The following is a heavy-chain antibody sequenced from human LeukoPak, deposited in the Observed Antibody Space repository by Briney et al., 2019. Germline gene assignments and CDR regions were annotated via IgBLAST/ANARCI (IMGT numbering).Heavy chain of an antibody. CDR2: ILEDGTIQ. Sequence: PGRSLRLSCAASGFTFRNYMMHWVRQAPGKGLDWVAVILEDGTIQHYADSVKGRFTISRDNSKNTLYLQMSSLRAEDTAVYYCAKALTQGEQWPDFDYWGQGTLVTVSS. V-gene: IGHV3-30*04. CDR1: GFTFRNYM. J-gene: IGHJ4*02. CDR3: AKALTQGEQWPDFDY. D-gene: IGHD6-19*01.